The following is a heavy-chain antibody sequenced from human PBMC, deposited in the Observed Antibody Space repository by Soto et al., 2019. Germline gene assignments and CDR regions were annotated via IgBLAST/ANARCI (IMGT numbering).Heavy chain of an antibody. CDR1: GYTFTSYG. CDR2: ISAYNGNT. Sequence: GASVKVSCKASGYTFTSYGISWVRQAPGQGLEWMGWISAYNGNTNYAQKLQGRVTMTTDTSTGTAYMELSSLRSEDTAVYYCATDIRYSDGYSRYGTFFDYWGQGTLVTVSS. V-gene: IGHV1-18*01. CDR3: ATDIRYSDGYSRYGTFFDY. J-gene: IGHJ4*02. D-gene: IGHD5-18*01.